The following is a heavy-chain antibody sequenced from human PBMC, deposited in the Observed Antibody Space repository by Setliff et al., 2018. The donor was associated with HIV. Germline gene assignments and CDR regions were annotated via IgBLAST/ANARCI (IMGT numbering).Heavy chain of an antibody. J-gene: IGHJ4*02. CDR2: IYFSGSV. CDR1: GDSITSGNFF. Sequence: PSETCPLTCTVSGDSITSGNFFWSWIRQSPGKGLEWIGYIYFSGSVTHNPTLKSPVSISVDTSKNQFYLTITSVTAADTAVYYCARGRVFCDGDSCYHFDYWGRGILVTVSS. V-gene: IGHV4-31*02. D-gene: IGHD2-21*02. CDR3: ARGRVFCDGDSCYHFDY.